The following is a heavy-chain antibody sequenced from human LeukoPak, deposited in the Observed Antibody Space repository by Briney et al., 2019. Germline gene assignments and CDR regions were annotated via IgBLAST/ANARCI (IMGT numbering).Heavy chain of an antibody. Sequence: GGSLRLSCAASGLTFSRYAMSWVRQAPGKGLEWVSAIYSGGSKHYADSVKGRFTISRDNSKNTLYLQMNSLRVEDTAVYYCARDREMAAFDYWGQGTLVTVSS. D-gene: IGHD5-24*01. CDR3: ARDREMAAFDY. CDR1: GLTFSRYA. CDR2: IYSGGSK. J-gene: IGHJ4*02. V-gene: IGHV3-66*01.